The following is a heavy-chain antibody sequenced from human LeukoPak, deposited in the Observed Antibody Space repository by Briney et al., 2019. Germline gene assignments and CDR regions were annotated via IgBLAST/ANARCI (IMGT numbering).Heavy chain of an antibody. V-gene: IGHV4-31*11. CDR3: AIGRYSSSAY. J-gene: IGHJ4*02. Sequence: PSQTLSLTCAVSGGSISSGGWYWSWIRQHPGQDLKWIGYNYYSGSTYYNPSLKSRVTISVDTSKNQFSLKLSSVTAADTAVYYAAIGRYSSSAYWGQGTLVTVSS. CDR1: GGSISSGGWY. CDR2: NYYSGST. D-gene: IGHD6-6*01.